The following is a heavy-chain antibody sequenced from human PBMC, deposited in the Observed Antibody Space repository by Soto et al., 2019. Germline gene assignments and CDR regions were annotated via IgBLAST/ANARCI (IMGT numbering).Heavy chain of an antibody. CDR2: INPSGGST. CDR3: ARVRVAPQTGYCSGGSCYPEDAFDI. V-gene: IGHV1-46*03. CDR1: GYTFTSYY. D-gene: IGHD2-15*01. Sequence: QVQLVQSGAEVKKPGASVKVSCKASGYTFTSYYMHWVRQVPGQGLEWMGIINPSGGSTSYAQKFQGRVTMTRDTSTSTVYMELSGLRSEDTAVYYCARVRVAPQTGYCSGGSCYPEDAFDIWGQGTMVTVSS. J-gene: IGHJ3*02.